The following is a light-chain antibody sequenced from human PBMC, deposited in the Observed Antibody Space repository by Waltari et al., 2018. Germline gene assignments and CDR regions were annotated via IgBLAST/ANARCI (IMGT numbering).Light chain of an antibody. Sequence: QSALTQPASVSGSPGQSITISCTGTSRYVGGRKPVSWYQQHPGKVPKLMIYEVSERPSGVSSRFSGSRSGNTASLTISGLQAEDEADYYCCSYGGGTTFVVFGGGTKLTVL. CDR1: SRYVGGRKP. J-gene: IGLJ2*01. CDR3: CSYGGGTTFVV. CDR2: EVS. V-gene: IGLV2-23*02.